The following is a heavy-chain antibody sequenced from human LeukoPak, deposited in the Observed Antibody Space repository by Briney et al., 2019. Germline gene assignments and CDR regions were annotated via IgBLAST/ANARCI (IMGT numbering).Heavy chain of an antibody. Sequence: LRLSCAASGFTFDDYAMHWVRQAPGKGLEWVSGISWNSGSIGYADSVKGRFTISRDNAKNSLYLQMNSLRAEDTALYYCAKALGGGSYYMPFDYWGQGTLVTVSS. CDR2: ISWNSGSI. CDR1: GFTFDDYA. D-gene: IGHD3-10*01. CDR3: AKALGGGSYYMPFDY. J-gene: IGHJ4*02. V-gene: IGHV3-9*01.